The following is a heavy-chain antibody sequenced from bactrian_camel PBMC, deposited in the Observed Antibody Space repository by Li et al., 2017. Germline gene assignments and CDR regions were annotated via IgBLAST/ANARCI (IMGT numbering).Heavy chain of an antibody. V-gene: IGHV3S40*01. CDR3: ATVDLRTQKGWAY. Sequence: VQLVESGGGSVQAGGSLRLSCAASGFGFGDYALTWVRQAPGKGLEWVSTIGNGRDHTYYADSVTGRFTISRDNAKNTVYLQMNSLKSEDTALYYCATVDLRTQKGWAYWGQGTQVTVS. CDR2: IGNGRDHT. D-gene: IGHD5*01. CDR1: GFGFGDYA. J-gene: IGHJ4*01.